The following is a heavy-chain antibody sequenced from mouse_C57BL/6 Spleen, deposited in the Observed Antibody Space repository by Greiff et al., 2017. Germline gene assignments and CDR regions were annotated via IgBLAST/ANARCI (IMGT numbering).Heavy chain of an antibody. J-gene: IGHJ4*01. Sequence: EVQGVESGGGLVKPGGSLKLSCAASGFTFSDYGMHWVRQAPEKGLEWVAYISSGSSTIYYADTVKGRFTISRDNAKNTLFLQMTSLRSEDTAMYYCARDGYYPYYYAMDYWGQGTSVTVSS. CDR2: ISSGSSTI. CDR1: GFTFSDYG. D-gene: IGHD2-3*01. CDR3: ARDGYYPYYYAMDY. V-gene: IGHV5-17*01.